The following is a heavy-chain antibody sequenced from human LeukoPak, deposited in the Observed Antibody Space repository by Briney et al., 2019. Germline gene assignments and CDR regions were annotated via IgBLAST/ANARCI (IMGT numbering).Heavy chain of an antibody. J-gene: IGHJ5*02. CDR1: GYSFTSYW. V-gene: IGHV5-51*01. D-gene: IGHD2-2*01. CDR3: ARWGDGGYCSSTSCLPNNWFDP. CDR2: IYPGDSDT. Sequence: GESLKISCKGSGYSFTSYWIGWVRQMPGKGLEWMGIIYPGDSDTRYSPSFQGQVTISADKSISTAYLQWSSLKASDTAMYYWARWGDGGYCSSTSCLPNNWFDPWGQGTLVTVSS.